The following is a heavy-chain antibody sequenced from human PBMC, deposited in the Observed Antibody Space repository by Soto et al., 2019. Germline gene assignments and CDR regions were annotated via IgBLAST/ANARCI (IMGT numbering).Heavy chain of an antibody. CDR1: GGSFSGYY. CDR3: ARAPGHYDFWSGYYYYYGMDV. V-gene: IGHV4-34*01. Sequence: SETLSLTCAVYGGSFSGYYWSWIRQPPGKGLEWIGEINHSGSTNYNPSLKSRVTISVDTSKNQFSLKLSSVAAADTAVYYCARAPGHYDFWSGYYYYYGMDVWGQGTTVTVSS. CDR2: INHSGST. J-gene: IGHJ6*02. D-gene: IGHD3-3*01.